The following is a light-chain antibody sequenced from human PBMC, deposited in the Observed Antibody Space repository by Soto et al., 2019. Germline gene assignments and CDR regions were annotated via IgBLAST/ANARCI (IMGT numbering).Light chain of an antibody. Sequence: VMTQSPAPLSVSPGDRATLSCRASQSVHNNLAWYQQKPGQAPRLLIFDTSTRATDIPIRFTGGGSGTEFTLTISSLQSEDSAVYYCQQYEIWPLTFGGGTKVEIK. J-gene: IGKJ4*01. V-gene: IGKV3-15*01. CDR2: DTS. CDR3: QQYEIWPLT. CDR1: QSVHNN.